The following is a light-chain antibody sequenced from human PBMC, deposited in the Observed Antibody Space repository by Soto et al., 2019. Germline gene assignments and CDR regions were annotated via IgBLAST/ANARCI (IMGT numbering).Light chain of an antibody. Sequence: QLVLTQPPSVSGAPGQRVTIYCTGSSSNIGAGYDVHWYQQLPGTAPKLLIYGNSNRPSGVPDRFSGSKSGTSASLAITGLQAEDEADYYCQSYDSSLSGLYVFGTGTKLTVL. CDR2: GNS. CDR3: QSYDSSLSGLYV. CDR1: SSNIGAGYD. J-gene: IGLJ1*01. V-gene: IGLV1-40*01.